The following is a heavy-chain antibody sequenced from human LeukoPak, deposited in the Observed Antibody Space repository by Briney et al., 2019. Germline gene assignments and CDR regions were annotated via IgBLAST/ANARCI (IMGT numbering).Heavy chain of an antibody. Sequence: GESLKISCNGSGYXFTSYWIGWVRQMPGKGLEWMGRIDPSDSYNNYRPSFQGHATISADKSISTAYLQWSSLKASDTAMYYCARLRVRGVIGAFDIWGQGTMVTVSS. CDR3: ARLRVRGVIGAFDI. V-gene: IGHV5-10-1*01. D-gene: IGHD3-10*01. CDR1: GYXFTSYW. J-gene: IGHJ3*02. CDR2: IDPSDSYN.